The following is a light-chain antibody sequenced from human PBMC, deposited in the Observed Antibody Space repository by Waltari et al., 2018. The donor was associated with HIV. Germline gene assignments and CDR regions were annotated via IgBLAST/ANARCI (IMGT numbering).Light chain of an antibody. CDR2: ATS. CDR1: QSVDSSY. V-gene: IGKV3-20*01. J-gene: IGKJ5*01. Sequence: EIALAPSPGTLSLSPGDRATLSCRTSQSVDSSYIAWYQQKAGQATRLLIYATSTRATDIPDRFIGSGSGTDFTLTISRLEREDFAVYYCLQYGRSPPITFGQGTRLEIK. CDR3: LQYGRSPPIT.